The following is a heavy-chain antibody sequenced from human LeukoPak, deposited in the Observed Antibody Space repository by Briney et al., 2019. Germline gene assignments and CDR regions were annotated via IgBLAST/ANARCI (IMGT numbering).Heavy chain of an antibody. Sequence: GSLRLSCAASGFTFSSYEMNWVRQTPEKGLEWIGEIHHSGTTNYRPSLKSRVTISFDKSKNQSSLTMTSVTAADTAVYYCTRQSGTVTPIDYWGQGTLVTVSS. CDR1: GFTFSSYE. J-gene: IGHJ4*02. CDR2: IHHSGTT. V-gene: IGHV4-34*01. D-gene: IGHD4-17*01. CDR3: TRQSGTVTPIDY.